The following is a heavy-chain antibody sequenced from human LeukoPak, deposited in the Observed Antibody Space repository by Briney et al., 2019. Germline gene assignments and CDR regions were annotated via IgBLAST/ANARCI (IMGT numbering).Heavy chain of an antibody. D-gene: IGHD3-3*01. CDR1: GFTFSSYA. Sequence: GGSLRLSCAASGFTFSSYAMHWVRQAPGKGLEYVSAISSNGGSTYYANSVKDRFTISRDNSKNTLYLQMGSLRAEDMAVYYCARGGYDFWSGYYPYYYYGMDVWGQGTTVTVSS. V-gene: IGHV3-64*01. J-gene: IGHJ6*02. CDR2: ISSNGGST. CDR3: ARGGYDFWSGYYPYYYYGMDV.